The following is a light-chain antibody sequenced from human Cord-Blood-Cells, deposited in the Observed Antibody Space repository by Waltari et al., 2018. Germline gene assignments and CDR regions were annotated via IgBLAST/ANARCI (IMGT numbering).Light chain of an antibody. CDR1: SSDVGGYNY. CDR3: SSYTSSSTYV. CDR2: DVS. V-gene: IGLV2-14*01. Sequence: QSALTPPASVSGSPGPSITISCPGTSSDVGGYNYVSWYQQHPGKAPKLMIYDVSTRPSGVSNRFSGSKSGNTASLTISGLQAEDEADYYCSSYTSSSTYVFGTGTKVTVL. J-gene: IGLJ1*01.